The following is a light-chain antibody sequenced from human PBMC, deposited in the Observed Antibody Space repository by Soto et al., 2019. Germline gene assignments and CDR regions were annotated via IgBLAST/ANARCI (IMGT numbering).Light chain of an antibody. CDR3: SSYTNTGTLVV. V-gene: IGLV2-14*01. Sequence: QSVLTQPASVSGSPGQSITISCTGTSGDIGSYNRVSWYQQHPGKAPKLIISEVANRPSGVSDRFSGSKSGSLASLTISGLQADDEAVYYCSSYTNTGTLVVFGVGTKLTVL. CDR2: EVA. CDR1: SGDIGSYNR. J-gene: IGLJ3*02.